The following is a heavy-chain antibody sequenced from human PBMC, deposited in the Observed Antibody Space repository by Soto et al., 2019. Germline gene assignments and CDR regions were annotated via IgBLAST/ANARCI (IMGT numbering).Heavy chain of an antibody. CDR2: INHSGST. Sequence: PSETLSLTCAVYGGSFSGYYWSWIRQPPGKGLEWIGEINHSGSTNYNPSLKSRVTISVDTSKNQFSLILSSVTAADTAVYYCARGGYYYGSGRRSNWFDLWGQGTLVTVSS. CDR1: GGSFSGYY. D-gene: IGHD3-10*01. J-gene: IGHJ5*02. V-gene: IGHV4-34*01. CDR3: ARGGYYYGSGRRSNWFDL.